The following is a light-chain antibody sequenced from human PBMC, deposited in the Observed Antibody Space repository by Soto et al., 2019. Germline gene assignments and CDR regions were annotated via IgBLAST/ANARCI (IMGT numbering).Light chain of an antibody. CDR2: DAS. J-gene: IGKJ5*01. V-gene: IGKV3-11*01. CDR3: QQRSNWPPPT. Sequence: EIVLTQSPATLSLSPGERATLSCRASQSVSSYLAWYQQKPGQAPRLLIYDASNRATGIPDRFSGSGSGTDFTLTISRLEPEDFAVYYCQQRSNWPPPTFGQGTRLEIK. CDR1: QSVSSY.